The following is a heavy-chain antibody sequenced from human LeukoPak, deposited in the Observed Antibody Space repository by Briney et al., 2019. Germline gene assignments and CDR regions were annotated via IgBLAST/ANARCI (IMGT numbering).Heavy chain of an antibody. CDR2: IRYDGSNK. CDR3: ARGWDLLGNWFDP. J-gene: IGHJ5*02. CDR1: GFTFSSYG. D-gene: IGHD1-26*01. Sequence: GGSLRLSCAASGFTFSSYGMHWVRQAPGKGLEWVAFIRYDGSNKYYADSVKGRFTISRDNSKNTLYLQMNSLRVEDTAVYYCARGWDLLGNWFDPWGQGTLVTVSS. V-gene: IGHV3-30*02.